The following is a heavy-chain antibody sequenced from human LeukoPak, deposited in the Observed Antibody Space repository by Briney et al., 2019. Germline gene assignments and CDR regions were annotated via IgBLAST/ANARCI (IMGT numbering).Heavy chain of an antibody. Sequence: GGSLRPSCAASGFTFSSYAMHWVRQAPGKGLEWVAVISYDGSNKYYADSVKGRFTISRDNSKNTLYLQMNSLRAEDTAVYYCARVHIKSRDGYIVFFDYWGQGTLVTVSS. CDR3: ARVHIKSRDGYIVFFDY. CDR1: GFTFSSYA. D-gene: IGHD5-24*01. CDR2: ISYDGSNK. J-gene: IGHJ4*02. V-gene: IGHV3-30-3*01.